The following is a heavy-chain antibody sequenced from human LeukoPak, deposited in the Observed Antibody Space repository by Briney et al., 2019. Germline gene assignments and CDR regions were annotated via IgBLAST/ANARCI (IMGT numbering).Heavy chain of an antibody. J-gene: IGHJ4*02. CDR1: GGSISSSSYY. V-gene: IGHV4-39*01. Sequence: SETLSLTCTVSGGSISSSSYYWGWIRQPPGKGLEWIGSIYYSGSTYYNPSLKSRVTISVDTSKNQFSLKLSSVTAADTAVYYCTRMWERLGSRSYYVGYWGQGTLVTVSS. CDR2: IYYSGST. D-gene: IGHD3-10*01. CDR3: TRMWERLGSRSYYVGY.